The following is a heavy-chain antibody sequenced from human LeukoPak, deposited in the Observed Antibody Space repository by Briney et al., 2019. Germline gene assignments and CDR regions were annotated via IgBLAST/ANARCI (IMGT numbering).Heavy chain of an antibody. CDR3: ARAYIVVVPAATGVADY. CDR2: IYHSGST. D-gene: IGHD2-2*01. V-gene: IGHV4-38-2*01. J-gene: IGHJ4*02. CDR1: GYSISSGYY. Sequence: PSETLSLTXAVSGYSISSGYYWGWIRQPPGKGLEWIGSIYHSGSTYYNPSLKSRVTISVDTSKNQFSLKLSSVTAADTAVYYCARAYIVVVPAATGVADYWGQGTLVTVSS.